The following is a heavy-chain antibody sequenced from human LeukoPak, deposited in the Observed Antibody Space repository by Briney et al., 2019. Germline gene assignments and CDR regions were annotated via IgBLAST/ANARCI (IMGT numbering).Heavy chain of an antibody. CDR1: GFAFSGFG. D-gene: IGHD1-1*01. J-gene: IGHJ4*02. V-gene: IGHV3-23*01. CDR3: ARGKVGSLWRYDY. Sequence: GGSLRLSCAASGFAFSGFGMTWVRQAPGKGLEWVSSISDSSTYTYYADSVKGRFTISRDNSKNTLYVQMNSLRAEDTAVYFCARGKVGSLWRYDYWGQGTLVTVSS. CDR2: ISDSSTYT.